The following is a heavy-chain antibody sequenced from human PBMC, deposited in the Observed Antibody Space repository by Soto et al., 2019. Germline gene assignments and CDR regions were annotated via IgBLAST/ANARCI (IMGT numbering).Heavy chain of an antibody. Sequence: ASVKVSCKASGGSFSSFGFSWVRQAPGQGLEWMGGIIPVFGRPNYAQRFRGRLTITADESTNTVYLELIDLRSEDTAVYYCAREGSGYNLWGQGTQGTVAS. CDR1: GGSFSSFG. D-gene: IGHD5-12*01. CDR3: AREGSGYNL. J-gene: IGHJ1*01. V-gene: IGHV1-69*13. CDR2: IIPVFGRP.